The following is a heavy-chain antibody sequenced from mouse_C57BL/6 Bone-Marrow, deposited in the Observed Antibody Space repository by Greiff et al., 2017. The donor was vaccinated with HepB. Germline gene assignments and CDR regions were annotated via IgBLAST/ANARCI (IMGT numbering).Heavy chain of an antibody. V-gene: IGHV5-12*01. D-gene: IGHD1-1*01. CDR3: ARDYGSNYAMDY. J-gene: IGHJ4*01. CDR1: GFTFSDYY. CDR2: LSNGGGST. Sequence: EVQGVESGGGLVQPGGSLKLSCAASGFTFSDYYMYWVRQTPEKRLEWVAYLSNGGGSTYYPETVKGRFTISRDNAKNTLYLQMSRLKSEDTAMYYCARDYGSNYAMDYWGQGTSVTVSS.